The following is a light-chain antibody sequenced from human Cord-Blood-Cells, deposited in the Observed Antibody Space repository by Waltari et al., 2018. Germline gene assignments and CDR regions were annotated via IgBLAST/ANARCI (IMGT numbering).Light chain of an antibody. CDR3: QQRSNWIFT. CDR2: DAS. CDR1: QSVSSY. Sequence: EIVLTQSPATLSLSPGERAPLSCRASQSVSSYLAWYQQKPGQAPRLLIYDASNRATGIPARFSCSGSGTDFTLTISSLEPEDFAVYYCQQRSNWIFTFGPGTKVDIK. V-gene: IGKV3-11*01. J-gene: IGKJ3*01.